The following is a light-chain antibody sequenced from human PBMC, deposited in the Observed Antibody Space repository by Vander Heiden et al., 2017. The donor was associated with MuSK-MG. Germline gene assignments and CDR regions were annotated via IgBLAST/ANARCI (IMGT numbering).Light chain of an antibody. CDR1: QSISSW. CDR3: QQYYSYPWT. Sequence: DIQMTPSLSTLSASVGARVPITSRASQSISSWLAWYQQKPGKAPKLLLYKASSLESGVPSRFSGSGSGTEFTLTISSLQPDDFATYYCQQYYSYPWTFGQGTKVEIK. CDR2: KAS. V-gene: IGKV1-5*03. J-gene: IGKJ1*01.